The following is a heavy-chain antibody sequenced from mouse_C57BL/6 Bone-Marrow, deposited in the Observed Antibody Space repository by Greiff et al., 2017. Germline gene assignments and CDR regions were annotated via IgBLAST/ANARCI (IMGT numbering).Heavy chain of an antibody. CDR1: GYTFTSFW. D-gene: IGHD4-1*01. J-gene: IGHJ4*01. V-gene: IGHV1-64*01. CDR2: IHPNSGST. Sequence: QLQQSGAELVKPGASVKLSCKASGYTFTSFWMHWVKQRPGQGLEWIGMIHPNSGSTNYHEKFKSKATLTVDKSSSTAYMQLSSLTSEDSAVYYCAREGRWDWAMDYWGQGTSVTDSS. CDR3: AREGRWDWAMDY.